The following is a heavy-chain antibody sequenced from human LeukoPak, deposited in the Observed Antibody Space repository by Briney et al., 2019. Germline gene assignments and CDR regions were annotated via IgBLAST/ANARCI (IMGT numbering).Heavy chain of an antibody. CDR2: IYHSGST. CDR3: ARDSLVPLDY. CDR1: GYSISSGYY. Sequence: PSETLSLTCTVSGYSISSGYYWGWIRQPPGKGLEWIGSIYHSGSTYYNPSLKSRVTISVDTSKNQFSLKLRSVTAADTAVYYCARDSLVPLDYWGQGTLVTVSS. D-gene: IGHD3-10*01. J-gene: IGHJ4*02. V-gene: IGHV4-38-2*02.